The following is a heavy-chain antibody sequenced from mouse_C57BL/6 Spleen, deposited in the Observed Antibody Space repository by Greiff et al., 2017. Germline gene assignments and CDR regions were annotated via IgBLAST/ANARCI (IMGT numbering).Heavy chain of an antibody. CDR2: IYPGSGNT. CDR1: GYTFTDYY. V-gene: IGHV1-76*01. D-gene: IGHD1-1*01. CDR3: ARDSRTGYFDV. Sequence: QVQLQQSGAELVRPGASVKLSCKASGYTFTDYYINWVKQRPGQGLEWIARIYPGSGNTYYNEKFKGKATLTAEKSSSTAYMQLSSLTSEDSAVYFCARDSRTGYFDVWGTGTTVTVSS. J-gene: IGHJ1*03.